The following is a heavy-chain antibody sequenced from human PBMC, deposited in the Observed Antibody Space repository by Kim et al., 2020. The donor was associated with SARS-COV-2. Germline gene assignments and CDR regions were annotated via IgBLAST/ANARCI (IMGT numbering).Heavy chain of an antibody. J-gene: IGHJ6*02. D-gene: IGHD2-2*02. V-gene: IGHV1-46*01. CDR2: INPSGGST. CDR3: AREGLGVVPAAINYYYYGMDV. Sequence: ASVKVSCKASGYTFTSYYMHWVRQAPGQGLEWMGIINPSGGSTSYAQKFQGRVTMTRDTSTSTVYMELSSLRSEDTAVYYCAREGLGVVPAAINYYYYGMDVWGQGTTVTVSS. CDR1: GYTFTSYY.